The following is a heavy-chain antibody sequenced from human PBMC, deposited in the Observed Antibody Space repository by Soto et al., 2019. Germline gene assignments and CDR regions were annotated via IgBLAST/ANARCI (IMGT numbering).Heavy chain of an antibody. CDR2: ISSSSSYI. Sequence: PGGSLRLSCAASGFTFSSYAMSWVRQAPGKGLEWVSSISSSSSYIYYADSVKGRFTISRDNAKNSLYLQMNSLRAEDTAVYYCARSIAAPSWFDPWGQGTLVTVSS. V-gene: IGHV3-21*01. CDR3: ARSIAAPSWFDP. CDR1: GFTFSSYA. J-gene: IGHJ5*02. D-gene: IGHD6-13*01.